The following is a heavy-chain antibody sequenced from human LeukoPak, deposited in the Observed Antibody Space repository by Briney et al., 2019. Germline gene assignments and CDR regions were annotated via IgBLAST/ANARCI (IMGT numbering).Heavy chain of an antibody. V-gene: IGHV3-30*04. CDR2: ISYDGSNK. CDR1: GFTFSSYA. D-gene: IGHD1-26*01. J-gene: IGHJ4*02. CDR3: AKIAETSGTYGQGFDY. Sequence: GGSLRLSCAASGFTFSSYAMHWVRQAPGKGLEWVAVISYDGSNKYYTDSVKGRFTISRDNSKNTLYLQMNSLRVEDTAVYYCAKIAETSGTYGQGFDYWGQGTLVTVSS.